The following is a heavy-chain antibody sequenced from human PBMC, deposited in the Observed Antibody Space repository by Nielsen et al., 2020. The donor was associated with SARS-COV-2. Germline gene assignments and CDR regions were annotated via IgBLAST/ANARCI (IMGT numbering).Heavy chain of an antibody. CDR1: GFTFSSYS. V-gene: IGHV3-21*04. J-gene: IGHJ4*02. CDR2: ISSSSSYI. Sequence: GESLKISCAASGFTFSSYSMNWVRQAPGKGLEWVSSISSSSSYIYYADSVKGRFTISRDNSKNTLYLQMNSLRAEDTAVYYCAKDSDYYGSGSCDYWGQGTQVTVSS. CDR3: AKDSDYYGSGSCDY. D-gene: IGHD3-10*01.